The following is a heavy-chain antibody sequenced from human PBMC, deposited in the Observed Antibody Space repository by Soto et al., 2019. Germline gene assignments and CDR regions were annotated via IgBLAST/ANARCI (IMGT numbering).Heavy chain of an antibody. J-gene: IGHJ5*02. CDR2: IYYSGST. V-gene: IGHV4-61*01. Sequence: QVQLQESGPGLVKPSETLSLTCTVSGGSVSSGSYYWSWIRQPPGKGLEWIGYIYYSGSTNYNPALQSRVTISVDTSKNQFSLKLSSVTAADTAVYYCARAYSSGWYPLGQGTLVTVSS. CDR1: GGSVSSGSYY. D-gene: IGHD6-19*01. CDR3: ARAYSSGWYP.